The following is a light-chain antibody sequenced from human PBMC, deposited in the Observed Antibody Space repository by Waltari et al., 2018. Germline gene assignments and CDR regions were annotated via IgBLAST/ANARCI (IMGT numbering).Light chain of an antibody. CDR1: SSDLGGYNN. CDR3: SSYRANSPVV. CDR2: EVT. V-gene: IGLV2-14*01. J-gene: IGLJ2*01. Sequence: QSALTQPDSVSGSPGQSINISCPGTSSDLGGYNNLSWYQHHPGKAPKLIIYEVTNRPSGLSGRFSGSKSGNTASLTISGLQAEDEADYYCSSYRANSPVVFGGGTKLTVL.